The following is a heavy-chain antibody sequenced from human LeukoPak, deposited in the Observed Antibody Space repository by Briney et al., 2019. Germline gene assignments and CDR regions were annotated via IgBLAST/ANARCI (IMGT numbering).Heavy chain of an antibody. D-gene: IGHD3-3*01. J-gene: IGHJ4*02. CDR2: ISAYNGNT. V-gene: IGHV1-18*01. Sequence: ASVKLSCKASGYTFTSYGISWVRQAPGQGVEWMGWISAYNGNTNYAQKLQGRVTMTTDTSTSTDYMELRSPRSDDTAVYYCARGTYYDLWSGFDYWGQGTLVTVSS. CDR1: GYTFTSYG. CDR3: ARGTYYDLWSGFDY.